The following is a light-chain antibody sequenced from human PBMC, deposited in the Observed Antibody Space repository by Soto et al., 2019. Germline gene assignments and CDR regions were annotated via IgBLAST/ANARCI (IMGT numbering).Light chain of an antibody. CDR3: QQYNKWPLT. V-gene: IGKV3-15*01. CDR2: GAS. Sequence: EIVMTQSPATLSVSPGERATLSCRASESVSSNLAWYQQKRGQAPRLLIYGASTRATGIPARLSGSGSGTKFTLSISSLESEDSAVYYCQQYNKWPLTFGGGTKVEIK. J-gene: IGKJ4*01. CDR1: ESVSSN.